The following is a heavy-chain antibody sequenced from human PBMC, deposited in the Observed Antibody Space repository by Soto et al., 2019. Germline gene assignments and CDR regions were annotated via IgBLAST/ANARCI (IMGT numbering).Heavy chain of an antibody. D-gene: IGHD2-21*02. J-gene: IGHJ6*02. CDR2: IYYSGST. Sequence: SETLSLTCTVSGGSISNGGYYWRWIRPHPGKGLEWIGYIYYSGSTYYNPSLKSRVTISVDTSKNQFSLKLSSVTAADTAVYYCARVCGGDCHYGMDVWGQGTTVTVSS. CDR3: ARVCGGDCHYGMDV. V-gene: IGHV4-31*03. CDR1: GGSISNGGYY.